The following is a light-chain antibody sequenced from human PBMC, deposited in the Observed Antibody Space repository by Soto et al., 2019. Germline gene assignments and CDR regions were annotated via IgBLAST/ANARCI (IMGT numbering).Light chain of an antibody. CDR2: AAS. V-gene: IGKV3-20*01. J-gene: IGKJ1*01. CDR1: QSVDSKY. Sequence: EIVLTQSPGTLSLSPGERATLSCRASQSVDSKYLAWYQQKPGQAPRILIFAASSRATGIPDRFSCSGSGTDFTLTISRLEPGDFAVYYCQQYGYSSWTFGQGTKVEIK. CDR3: QQYGYSSWT.